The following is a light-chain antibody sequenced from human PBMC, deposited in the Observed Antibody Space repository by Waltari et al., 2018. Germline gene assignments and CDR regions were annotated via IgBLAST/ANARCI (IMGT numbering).Light chain of an antibody. CDR1: SSDVGGHTY. CDR2: EVN. V-gene: IGLV2-8*01. J-gene: IGLJ2*01. Sequence: QSALTQPPSASGSPGQSVTISCTGVSSDVGGHTYVSWYQQHPGKAPKVMIYEVNNRPSGGPDRFSGSKSGNTASLTVSGLQAEDEASYYCSSYVDSNNILFGGGTKLTVL. CDR3: SSYVDSNNIL.